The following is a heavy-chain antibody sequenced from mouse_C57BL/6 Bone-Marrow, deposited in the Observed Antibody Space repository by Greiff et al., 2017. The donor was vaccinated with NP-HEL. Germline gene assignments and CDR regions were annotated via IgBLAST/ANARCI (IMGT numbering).Heavy chain of an antibody. CDR1: GYTFTSYG. CDR2: IYPRSGNT. J-gene: IGHJ2*01. Sequence: QVQLQQSGAELARPGASVKLSCKASGYTFTSYGITWVKQRTGQGLEWIGEIYPRSGNTYYNDKFKGKATLTADTSSSTAYMELRSLTSEDSAVYCCARGWMGRSYYFDYWGQGTTLTVSS. V-gene: IGHV1-81*01. CDR3: ARGWMGRSYYFDY. D-gene: IGHD4-1*01.